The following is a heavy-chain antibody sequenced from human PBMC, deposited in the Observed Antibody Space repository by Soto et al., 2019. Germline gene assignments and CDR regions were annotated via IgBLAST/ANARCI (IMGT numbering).Heavy chain of an antibody. V-gene: IGHV1-69*13. D-gene: IGHD1-26*01. CDR3: ARSSGSFPYNWFDP. CDR2: IIPIFGTA. Sequence: ASVKVSCKASGGTFSSYAISWVRQAPGQGLEWVGGIIPIFGTANYAQKFQGRVTITADESTSTAYMELSSLRSEDTAVYYCARSSGSFPYNWFDPWGQGTLVTVSS. CDR1: GGTFSSYA. J-gene: IGHJ5*02.